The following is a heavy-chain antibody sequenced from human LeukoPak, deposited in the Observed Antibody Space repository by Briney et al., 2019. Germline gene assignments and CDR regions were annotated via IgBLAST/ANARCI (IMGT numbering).Heavy chain of an antibody. J-gene: IGHJ4*02. Sequence: ASVKVSCKASGYTFTSYDINWVRQATGQGLEWMGWMNPNSGNTGYAQKFQGRVTMTRNTSISTAYMELSSLRSEDTAVYYCARGLSSYCSGGSCYSDVDFDYWGQGTLVTVSS. D-gene: IGHD2-15*01. CDR2: MNPNSGNT. CDR3: ARGLSSYCSGGSCYSDVDFDY. V-gene: IGHV1-8*01. CDR1: GYTFTSYD.